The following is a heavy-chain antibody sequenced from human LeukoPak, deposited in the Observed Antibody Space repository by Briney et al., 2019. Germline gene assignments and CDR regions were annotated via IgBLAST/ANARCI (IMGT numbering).Heavy chain of an antibody. CDR2: MNPNSGNT. J-gene: IGHJ4*02. Sequence: ASVKVSCKASGYTFSSYDINWVRQATGQGLEWMGWMNPNSGNTGYAQKFQGRVTMTRNTSISTAYMELSSLRSEDTAVYYCARGIYYDSSGCHDYWGQGTLVTVSS. CDR1: GYTFSSYD. CDR3: ARGIYYDSSGCHDY. V-gene: IGHV1-8*01. D-gene: IGHD3-22*01.